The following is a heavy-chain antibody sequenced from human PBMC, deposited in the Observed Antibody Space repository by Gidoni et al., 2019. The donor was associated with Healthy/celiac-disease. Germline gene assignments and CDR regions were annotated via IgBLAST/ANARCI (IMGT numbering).Heavy chain of an antibody. Sequence: QLQLQESGPGLVKPSETLSLTCTVSGGSISSSSYYWGWIRQPPGKGLEWIGSIYYSGSTYYNPSLKSRVTISVDTSKNQFSLKLSSVTAADTAVYYCARHVDMNPRGVPFDYWGQGTLVTVSS. J-gene: IGHJ4*02. CDR1: GGSISSSSYY. CDR3: ARHVDMNPRGVPFDY. CDR2: IYYSGST. V-gene: IGHV4-39*07. D-gene: IGHD5-12*01.